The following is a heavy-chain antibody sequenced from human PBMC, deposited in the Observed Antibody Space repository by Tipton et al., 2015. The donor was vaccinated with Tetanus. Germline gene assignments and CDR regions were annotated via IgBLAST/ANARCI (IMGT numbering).Heavy chain of an antibody. Sequence: QLVQSGAEVREPGASVKVSCKAFGYTFTNYGIHWVRQAPGQGLEWLGWINPDSGGTKYTQNFQGRVTMTRDTPTTTVYLELTSLKSDDTAAYYCARDSYVTGTTSHFDFWGQGSLVNVSS. CDR2: INPDSGGT. V-gene: IGHV1-2*02. D-gene: IGHD1-7*01. CDR1: GYTFTNYG. CDR3: ARDSYVTGTTSHFDF. J-gene: IGHJ4*02.